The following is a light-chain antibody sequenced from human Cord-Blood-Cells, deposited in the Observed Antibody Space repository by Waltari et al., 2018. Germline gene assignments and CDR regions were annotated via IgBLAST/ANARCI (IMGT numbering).Light chain of an antibody. CDR2: YDS. J-gene: IGLJ3*02. Sequence: SYVLTQPPSVSVAPGKTARITCGGNNIGSKSVHWYQQKPGQAPVLIIYYDSDRPSGIPERFSGSNSGNTATLTISRVEAGDEAVYYCQVWDSSSDHWVFGGGTKLTVL. CDR3: QVWDSSSDHWV. CDR1: NIGSKS. V-gene: IGLV3-21*04.